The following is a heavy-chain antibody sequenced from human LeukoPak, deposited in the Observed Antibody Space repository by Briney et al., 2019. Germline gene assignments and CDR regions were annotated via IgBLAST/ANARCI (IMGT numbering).Heavy chain of an antibody. CDR2: IIPTFGTA. Sequence: SVKVSCKTSEYTFTGYYIHWVRQAPGQGLEWMGGIIPTFGTANYAQKFQGRVTITADESTSTAYMELSSLRSEDTAVYYCARDPRLGELSPLDYWGQGTLVTVSS. J-gene: IGHJ4*02. D-gene: IGHD3-16*02. V-gene: IGHV1-69*13. CDR1: EYTFTGYY. CDR3: ARDPRLGELSPLDY.